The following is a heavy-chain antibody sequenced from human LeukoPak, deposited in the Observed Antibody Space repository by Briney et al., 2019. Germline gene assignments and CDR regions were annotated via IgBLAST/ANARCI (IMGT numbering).Heavy chain of an antibody. D-gene: IGHD6-19*01. J-gene: IGHJ4*02. CDR1: GYGFSTYW. V-gene: IGHV5-51*01. Sequence: GASLQISCKASGYGFSTYWIAWVRQMPGKGLEWIGIINPVDSDTRYSPSFQGQVTISADKSISTAYLQWSSLKASDTAIYYCARQWLFDYWGQGTLVTVSS. CDR3: ARQWLFDY. CDR2: INPVDSDT.